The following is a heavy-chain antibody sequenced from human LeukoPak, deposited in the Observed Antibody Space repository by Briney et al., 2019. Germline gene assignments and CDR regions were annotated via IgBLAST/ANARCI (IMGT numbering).Heavy chain of an antibody. Sequence: SETLSLTCAVYGGSFRGYYWSWIRQPPGKGLEWSGEINHSGSTNYNPPLKRRVTITVDTSKNQFSLNLRSVPSAHTAGFSGAKGSVAFDYWGQGTLVTVSS. CDR1: GGSFRGYY. J-gene: IGHJ4*02. V-gene: IGHV4-34*01. D-gene: IGHD5/OR15-5a*01. CDR2: INHSGST. CDR3: AKGSVAFDY.